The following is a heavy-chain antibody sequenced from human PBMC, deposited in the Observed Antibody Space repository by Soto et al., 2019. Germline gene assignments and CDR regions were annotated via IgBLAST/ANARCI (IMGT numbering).Heavy chain of an antibody. V-gene: IGHV3-13*01. J-gene: IGHJ2*01. CDR2: IGTAGDT. CDR3: ARDSQDYGDPCYWYFDL. D-gene: IGHD4-17*01. Sequence: EVQLVESGGGLVQPGGSLRLSCAASGLTFSSYDMHWVRQATGKGLEWVSAIGTAGDTYYPGSVKGRFTISRENAKNSLYLQMNSLRAEDTAVYYCARDSQDYGDPCYWYFDLWGRGTLVTVSS. CDR1: GLTFSSYD.